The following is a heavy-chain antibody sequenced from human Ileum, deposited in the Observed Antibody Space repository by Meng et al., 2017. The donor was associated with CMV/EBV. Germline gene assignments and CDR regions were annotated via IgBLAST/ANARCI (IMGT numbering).Heavy chain of an antibody. CDR3: AREESVGIAVTGTFDY. V-gene: IGHV4-4*07. D-gene: IGHD6-19*01. Sequence: VQLHEAGSGLVKPSEALSLTCTVSGDSISSNCWSWIRQPAGKGLEWIGRIYSSGSTFYNPSLNSRVTMSVDTSKNQFSLSLASVTAADTAIYFCAREESVGIAVTGTFDYWGQGILVTVSS. J-gene: IGHJ4*02. CDR1: GDSISSNC. CDR2: IYSSGST.